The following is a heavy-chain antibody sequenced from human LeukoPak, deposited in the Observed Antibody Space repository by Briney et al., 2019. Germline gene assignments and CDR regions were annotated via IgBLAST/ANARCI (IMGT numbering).Heavy chain of an antibody. CDR1: GFTFSSYS. Sequence: GGSLRLSCAASGFTFSSYSMNWVRQAPGKGLEWVSYISSSSSTIYYADSVKGRFTISRDNAKNSLYLQVNSLRAEDTAVYYCARAPSIVDYWGQGTLVTVSS. CDR3: ARAPSIVDY. D-gene: IGHD3-16*02. V-gene: IGHV3-48*01. J-gene: IGHJ4*02. CDR2: ISSSSSTI.